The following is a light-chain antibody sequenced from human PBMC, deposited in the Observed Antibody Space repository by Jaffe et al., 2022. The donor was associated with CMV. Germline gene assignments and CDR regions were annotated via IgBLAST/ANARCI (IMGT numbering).Light chain of an antibody. CDR1: SSDVGGYNY. J-gene: IGLJ2*01. Sequence: QSALTQPASVSGSPGQSITISCTGSSSDVGGYNYVSWYQQHPGKAPKLMIYDVSNRPSGVSNRFSGSKSGNTASLTISGLQAEDEADYYCGSYTSDSTVVFGGGTKVTVL. CDR2: DVS. CDR3: GSYTSDSTVV. V-gene: IGLV2-14*03.